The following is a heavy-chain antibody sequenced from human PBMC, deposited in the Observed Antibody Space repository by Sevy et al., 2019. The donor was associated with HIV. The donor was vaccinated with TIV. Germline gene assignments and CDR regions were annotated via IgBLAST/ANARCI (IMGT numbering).Heavy chain of an antibody. V-gene: IGHV4-59*12. CDR2: IYYTGST. CDR3: ARRDSNGYYSI. D-gene: IGHD3-22*01. Sequence: SETLSLTCSVSDGSISPYYWSWIRQPPGEGLEWIGYIYYTGSTNYSPSLKSRVTISVDTSKSQFSLRLSSVTAADTAVYYCARRDSNGYYSIWGQGTQVTVSS. CDR1: DGSISPYY. J-gene: IGHJ4*02.